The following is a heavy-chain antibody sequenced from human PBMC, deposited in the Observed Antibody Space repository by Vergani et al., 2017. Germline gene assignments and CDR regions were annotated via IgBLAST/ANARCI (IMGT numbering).Heavy chain of an antibody. V-gene: IGHV1-3*01. D-gene: IGHD6-6*01. CDR1: GYTFTSYA. J-gene: IGHJ5*02. CDR3: ARAGCIAARRGCYWFDP. CDR2: INAGNGNT. Sequence: QVQLVQSGAEVKKPGASVKVSCKASGYTFTSYAMHWVRQAPGQRLEWMGWINAGNGNTKYSQKFQGRVTITRDTSASTAYMALSSLRSEDTAVYYCARAGCIAARRGCYWFDPWGQGTLVTVSS.